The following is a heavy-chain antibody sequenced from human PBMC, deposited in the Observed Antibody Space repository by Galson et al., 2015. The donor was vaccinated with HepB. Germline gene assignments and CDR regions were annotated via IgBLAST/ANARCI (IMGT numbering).Heavy chain of an antibody. CDR1: GFTFSSYA. Sequence: SLRLSCAASGFTFSSYAMHWVRQAPGKGLEWVAVISYDGSNKYYADSVKGRFTISRDNSKNTLYLQMNSLRAEDTAVYYCARNDEYYYDSSGYSPPDYWGQGTLVTVSS. J-gene: IGHJ4*02. CDR2: ISYDGSNK. D-gene: IGHD3-22*01. CDR3: ARNDEYYYDSSGYSPPDY. V-gene: IGHV3-30-3*01.